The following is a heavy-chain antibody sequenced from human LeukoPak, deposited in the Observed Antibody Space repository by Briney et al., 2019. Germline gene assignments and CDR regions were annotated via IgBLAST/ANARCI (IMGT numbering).Heavy chain of an antibody. CDR2: IYYSAST. Sequence: PLSLPSTVSGGSITSGDYYWSWIRPPPGKGLAWIGYIYYSASTYYNPSLKSRVTISVDTSKNQFSLKMSSVTAADTAVYYCARVSSGYYYFDYWGQGTLVTVSS. CDR1: GGSITSGDYY. J-gene: IGHJ4*02. CDR3: ARVSSGYYYFDY. V-gene: IGHV4-30-4*01. D-gene: IGHD3-22*01.